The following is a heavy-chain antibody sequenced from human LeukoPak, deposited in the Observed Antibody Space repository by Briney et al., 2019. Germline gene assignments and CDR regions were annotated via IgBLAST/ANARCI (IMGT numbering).Heavy chain of an antibody. CDR3: ARDRVWTVLY. J-gene: IGHJ4*02. Sequence: PGGSLRLSCAASGFTICGYWMSWVGQDPGMGLMWVANIKQDGSEKYYVDSVKGRFTISRDNAKNSLYLQMNSLRADDTAVYYCARDRVWTVLYWGQGTLVTVSS. CDR1: GFTICGYW. D-gene: IGHD6-13*01. V-gene: IGHV3-7*01. CDR2: IKQDGSEK.